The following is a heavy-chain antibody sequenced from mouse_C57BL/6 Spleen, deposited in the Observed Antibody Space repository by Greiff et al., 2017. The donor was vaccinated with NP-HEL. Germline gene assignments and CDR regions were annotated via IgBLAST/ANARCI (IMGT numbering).Heavy chain of an antibody. CDR3: TRGGIYYAMDY. V-gene: IGHV1-55*01. CDR1: GYTFTSYW. Sequence: QVQLQQPGAELVKPGASVKMSCKASGYTFTSYWITWVKQRPGQGLEWIGDIYPGSGSTNYNEKFKSKATLTVDTSSSTAYMQLSSLTSADSAVYYCTRGGIYYAMDYWGQGTSVTFSS. J-gene: IGHJ4*01. CDR2: IYPGSGST.